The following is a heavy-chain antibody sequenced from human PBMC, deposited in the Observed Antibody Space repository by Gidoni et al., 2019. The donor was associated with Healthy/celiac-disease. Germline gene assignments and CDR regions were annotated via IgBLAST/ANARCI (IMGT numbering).Heavy chain of an antibody. V-gene: IGHV1-69*06. D-gene: IGHD3-16*01. CDR1: GGTFSSYA. Sequence: QVQLVQSGAEVKKPGSSVKVSCKASGGTFSSYAISWVRQAPGQGLEWMGGTIHICGTANYAQKFQGRVTITADKSTSTAYMELSSLRAEDTAVYYCAREGDQGGYAFDIWGQGTMVTVSS. J-gene: IGHJ3*02. CDR2: TIHICGTA. CDR3: AREGDQGGYAFDI.